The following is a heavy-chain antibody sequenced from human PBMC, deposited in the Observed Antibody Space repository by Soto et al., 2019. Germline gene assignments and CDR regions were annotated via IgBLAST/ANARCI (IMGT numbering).Heavy chain of an antibody. CDR2: ISYDGSNK. Sequence: GGSLRLSCAASGFTFSSYGMHWVRQAPGKGLEWVAVISYDGSNKYYADSVKGRFTISRDNSKNTLYLQMNSLRAEDTAVYYCARDAFGVVSENDYWGQGTLVTVSS. CDR1: GFTFSSYG. J-gene: IGHJ4*02. V-gene: IGHV3-30*03. CDR3: ARDAFGVVSENDY. D-gene: IGHD3-3*01.